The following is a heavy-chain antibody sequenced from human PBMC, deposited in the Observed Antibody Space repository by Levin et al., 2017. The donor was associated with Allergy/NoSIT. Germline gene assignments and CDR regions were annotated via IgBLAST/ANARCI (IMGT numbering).Heavy chain of an antibody. V-gene: IGHV3-30-3*01. CDR2: ISYDGSNK. D-gene: IGHD5-18*01. CDR1: GFTFSSYA. Sequence: GGSLRLSCAASGFTFSSYAMHWVRQAPGKGLEWVAVISYDGSNKYYADSVKGRFTISRDNSKNTLYLQMNSLRAEDTAVYYCASSSGYSYGDDAFDIWGQGTMVTVSS. J-gene: IGHJ3*02. CDR3: ASSSGYSYGDDAFDI.